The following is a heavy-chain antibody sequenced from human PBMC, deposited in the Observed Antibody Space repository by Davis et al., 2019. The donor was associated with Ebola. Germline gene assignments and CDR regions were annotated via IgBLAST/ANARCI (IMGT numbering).Heavy chain of an antibody. CDR3: VRELVMEVSAAEYTWLDP. V-gene: IGHV1-18*01. Sequence: AASVKVSCKASGYTFTSYGINWVRQAPGQGLEWMGWISAYNGNTNYAQNFQGRVTVTWDTSATTAYMELSGLRSEDTAVYYCVRELVMEVSAAEYTWLDPWGQGTLVTVSS. CDR2: ISAYNGNT. CDR1: GYTFTSYG. J-gene: IGHJ5*02. D-gene: IGHD2-2*01.